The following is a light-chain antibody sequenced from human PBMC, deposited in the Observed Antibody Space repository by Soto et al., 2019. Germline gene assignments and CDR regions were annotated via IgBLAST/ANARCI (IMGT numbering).Light chain of an antibody. J-gene: IGKJ3*01. CDR1: QSVSSTY. CDR3: QQYGSSLFT. Sequence: VLTQSPGTLSLSPGERATLSCRASQSVSSTYLAWYQQKPGQAPRLLIYGASSRATGIPDRFSGSGSGTDFTLTISRLEPEDFAVYYCQQYGSSLFTFGPGTKVDIK. V-gene: IGKV3-20*01. CDR2: GAS.